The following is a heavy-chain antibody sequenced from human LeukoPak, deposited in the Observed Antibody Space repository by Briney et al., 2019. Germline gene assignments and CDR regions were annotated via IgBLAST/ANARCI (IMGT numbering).Heavy chain of an antibody. D-gene: IGHD3-22*01. CDR3: ARLAGYYDTNAFDI. CDR2: INHSGST. V-gene: IGHV4-34*01. CDR1: GVPFSGYY. J-gene: IGHJ3*02. Sequence: PSETLSLTCAIHGVPFSGYYWSWIRQPPGKGLEWIGEINHSGSTNYNPSLKSRVTISVDTSKNQFSLKLSSVTAADTAVYYCARLAGYYDTNAFDIWGQGTMVTVSS.